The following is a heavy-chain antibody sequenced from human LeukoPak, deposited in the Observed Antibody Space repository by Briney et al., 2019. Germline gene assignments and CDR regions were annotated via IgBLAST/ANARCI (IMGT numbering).Heavy chain of an antibody. Sequence: PGRSLRLSCAASGFTFDDYAMHWVRQAPGKGLEWVSGISWNSGSIGYADSVKGRFTISRDNAKNSLYLQMNSLRAEDTALYYCAKATAITMIVVVITRLFDYWGQGTLGTVSS. V-gene: IGHV3-9*01. CDR3: AKATAITMIVVVITRLFDY. CDR1: GFTFDDYA. D-gene: IGHD3-22*01. CDR2: ISWNSGSI. J-gene: IGHJ4*02.